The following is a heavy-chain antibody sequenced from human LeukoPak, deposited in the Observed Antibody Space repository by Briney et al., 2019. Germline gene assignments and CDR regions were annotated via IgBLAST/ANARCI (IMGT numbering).Heavy chain of an antibody. Sequence: SQTLSLTCAISGDTVSSNGAAWNWFRQSPSRGLEWLGRTYYRSKWYNDYAVSVKGRVTINPDTSKNQFSLQLNSVTPDDTAVYYCARAINWGIHDYWGQGTLVTVSS. CDR3: ARAINWGIHDY. V-gene: IGHV6-1*01. CDR2: TYYRSKWYN. CDR1: GDTVSSNGAA. J-gene: IGHJ4*02. D-gene: IGHD3-16*01.